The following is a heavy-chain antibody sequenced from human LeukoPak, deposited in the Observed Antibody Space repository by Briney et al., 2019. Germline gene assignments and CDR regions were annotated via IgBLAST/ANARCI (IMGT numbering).Heavy chain of an antibody. J-gene: IGHJ6*02. CDR2: IHYSGST. CDR1: AGSISSDNYY. Sequence: SETLSLTCIVSAGSISSDNYYWSWIRQHPGKGLGWIGYIHYSGSTYYNPSLKSRVTISVDTSKNQFSLKLSSVTAADTAVYYCARDMARFGEGYGMDVWGQGTTVTVSS. D-gene: IGHD3-10*01. V-gene: IGHV4-31*03. CDR3: ARDMARFGEGYGMDV.